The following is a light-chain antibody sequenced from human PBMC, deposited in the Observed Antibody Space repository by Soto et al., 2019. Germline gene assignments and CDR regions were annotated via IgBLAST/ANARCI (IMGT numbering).Light chain of an antibody. J-gene: IGKJ1*01. Sequence: DIQMTQSPSSVSASVGDRVTITCRASQSISSWLAWYQQKPGKAPKLLIYDASSLESGVPSRFSGSGSGTEFTLTISSLQPDDFATYYCQQYNSYWGTFGQGTKVDI. CDR3: QQYNSYWGT. V-gene: IGKV1-5*01. CDR1: QSISSW. CDR2: DAS.